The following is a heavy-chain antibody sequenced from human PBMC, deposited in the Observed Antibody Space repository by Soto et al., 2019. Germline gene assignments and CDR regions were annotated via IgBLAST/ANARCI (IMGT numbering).Heavy chain of an antibody. J-gene: IGHJ2*01. D-gene: IGHD4-4*01. CDR2: IYWDDDK. CDR1: GFSLSTSGVA. Sequence: QITLKESGPELVKPTQTLTLTCTFSGFSLSTSGVAVGWIRQPPGKALEWLSLIYWDDDKRYSPSLKSRLTITQDTSKNQVVLTMTHMDPVDTATYYCVHQEWNNNNFYFDLWGRGNLVTVSS. V-gene: IGHV2-5*02. CDR3: VHQEWNNNNFYFDL.